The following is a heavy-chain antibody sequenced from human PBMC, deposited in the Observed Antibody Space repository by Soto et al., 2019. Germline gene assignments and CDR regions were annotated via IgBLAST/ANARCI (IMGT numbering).Heavy chain of an antibody. J-gene: IGHJ6*03. CDR3: ARGGFLEWLLPPYYYYMDV. CDR2: MNPNSGNT. CDR1: GYTFTSYD. V-gene: IGHV1-8*01. D-gene: IGHD3-3*01. Sequence: GASVKVSCKASGYTFTSYDINWVRQATGQGLEWMGWMNPNSGNTGYAQKFQGRVTMTRNTSISTAYMELSSLRSEDTAVYYCARGGFLEWLLPPYYYYMDVWGKGTTVTVSS.